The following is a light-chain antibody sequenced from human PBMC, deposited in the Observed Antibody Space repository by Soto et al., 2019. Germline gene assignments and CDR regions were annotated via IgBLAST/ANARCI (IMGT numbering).Light chain of an antibody. Sequence: QSVLTQPPSASGTPGQRVTMSCSGSSSNIGNNFVFWYQHLPGTAPKLLIYRSDQRPSGVPDRFSASKSGTSASLAISGLRSDDEADYYCASWADTRSGVVFGGGTKVTVL. CDR3: ASWADTRSGVV. J-gene: IGLJ3*02. V-gene: IGLV1-47*01. CDR1: SSNIGNNF. CDR2: RSD.